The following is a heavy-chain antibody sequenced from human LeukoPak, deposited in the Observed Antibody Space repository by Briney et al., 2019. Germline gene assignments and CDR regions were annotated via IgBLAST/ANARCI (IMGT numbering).Heavy chain of an antibody. D-gene: IGHD6-13*01. Sequence: PGGSLRLSCAASGFTFSSYWMSWVRQAPGKGLEWVANIKQDGSEKYYVCSVKGRFTISRDNAKNSLYLQMNSLRAEDTAVYYCARDGPGIAAAAPRYWGQGTLVTVSS. CDR3: ARDGPGIAAAAPRY. CDR1: GFTFSSYW. CDR2: IKQDGSEK. V-gene: IGHV3-7*03. J-gene: IGHJ4*02.